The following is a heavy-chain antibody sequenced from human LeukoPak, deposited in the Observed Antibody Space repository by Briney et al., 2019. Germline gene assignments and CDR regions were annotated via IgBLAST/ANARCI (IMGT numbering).Heavy chain of an antibody. CDR3: ARVALYGSGGYYNQPLWLDP. J-gene: IGHJ5*02. CDR1: GGSISSGGIY. CDR2: IYYSGST. D-gene: IGHD3-10*01. V-gene: IGHV4-31*03. Sequence: SGTLSLTCTVSGGSISSGGIYWGWTRQHPGKGLEWLVYIYYSGSTYYNPSLKSRVTISVDTSKNQFPLKLSSVTDADTAVYYCARVALYGSGGYYNQPLWLDPGGQGTLLTASS.